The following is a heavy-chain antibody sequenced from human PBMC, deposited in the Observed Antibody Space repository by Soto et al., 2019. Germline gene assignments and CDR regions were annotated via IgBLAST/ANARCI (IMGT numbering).Heavy chain of an antibody. CDR2: MYYSGST. CDR3: ARHYPTGNNWNYFDY. J-gene: IGHJ4*02. Sequence: PSETLSLTCDVSGGSTMISSYYCAWIRQPPGKGLEWIGSMYYSGSTYYNPSLKSRVTISVDTSKNQFSLKLSSVTAADTAVYYWARHYPTGNNWNYFDYWGQGTLVTVSS. CDR1: GGSTMISSYY. V-gene: IGHV4-39*07. D-gene: IGHD1-1*01.